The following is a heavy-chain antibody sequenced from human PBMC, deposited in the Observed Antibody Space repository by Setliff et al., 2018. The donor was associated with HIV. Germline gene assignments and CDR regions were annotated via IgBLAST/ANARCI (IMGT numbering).Heavy chain of an antibody. V-gene: IGHV3-21*01. CDR2: IDIGRGDI. D-gene: IGHD3-3*01. CDR3: ARDYLYYNLYNGSPVYGMDV. Sequence: GGSLRLSCAASGFTFRNYKMNWVRQAPGKGLEWVSSIDIGRGDIFYADSVKGRFTISRDNSKNSLYLQMNSLRVEDTAVYYCARDYLYYNLYNGSPVYGMDVWGQGTTVTVSS. J-gene: IGHJ6*02. CDR1: GFTFRNYK.